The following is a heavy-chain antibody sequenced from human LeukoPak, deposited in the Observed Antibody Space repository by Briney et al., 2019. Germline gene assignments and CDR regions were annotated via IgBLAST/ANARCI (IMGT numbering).Heavy chain of an antibody. CDR3: ARGRYDFWSGYSSFDY. Sequence: TSETLSLTCAVYGGSFSGYYWSWIRQPPGKGLEWIGEINHSGSTNYNPSLKSRVTISVETSKDQFSLKLSSVTAADTAVYYCARGRYDFWSGYSSFDYWGQGTLVTVSS. CDR2: INHSGST. J-gene: IGHJ4*02. D-gene: IGHD3-3*01. CDR1: GGSFSGYY. V-gene: IGHV4-34*01.